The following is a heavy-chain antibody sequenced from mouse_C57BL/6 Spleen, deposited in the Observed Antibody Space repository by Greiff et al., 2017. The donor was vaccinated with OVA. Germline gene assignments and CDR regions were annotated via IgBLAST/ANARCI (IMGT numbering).Heavy chain of an antibody. V-gene: IGHV1-50*01. Sequence: QVQLQQSGAELVKPGASVKLSCKASGYTFTSYWMQWVKQRPGQGLEWIGEIDPSDSYTNYNQKFKGKATLTVDTSSSTAYMQLSSLTSEDSAVYYCARRDSSGQAGFAYWGQGTLVTVSA. D-gene: IGHD3-2*02. J-gene: IGHJ3*01. CDR2: IDPSDSYT. CDR3: ARRDSSGQAGFAY. CDR1: GYTFTSYW.